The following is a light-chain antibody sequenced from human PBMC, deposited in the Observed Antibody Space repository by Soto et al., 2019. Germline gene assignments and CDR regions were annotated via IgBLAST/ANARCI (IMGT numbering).Light chain of an antibody. CDR2: GAS. CDR1: QSISSS. J-gene: IGKJ4*01. Sequence: EIVMTQSPATLSVSPGERATLSCRASQSISSSLAWYQQKPGQAPRLLIYGASTRATAIPARFSGSGSGTEFTLTISSLQFGDSGIYYCQQYNNWLTFGGGTKVEI. V-gene: IGKV3-15*01. CDR3: QQYNNWLT.